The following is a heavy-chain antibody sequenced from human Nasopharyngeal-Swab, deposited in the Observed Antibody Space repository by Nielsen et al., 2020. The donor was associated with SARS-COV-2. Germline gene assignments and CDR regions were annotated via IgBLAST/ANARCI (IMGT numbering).Heavy chain of an antibody. CDR1: GFTFSSYA. Sequence: GESLKISCAASGFTFSSYAMSWVRQAPGKGLEWVSAISGSGGSTYCADSVKGRFTISRDNSKNTLYLQMNSLRAEDTAVYYCAKGRYTMSYYYYMDVWGKGTTVTVSS. J-gene: IGHJ6*03. D-gene: IGHD3-22*01. CDR3: AKGRYTMSYYYYMDV. V-gene: IGHV3-23*01. CDR2: ISGSGGST.